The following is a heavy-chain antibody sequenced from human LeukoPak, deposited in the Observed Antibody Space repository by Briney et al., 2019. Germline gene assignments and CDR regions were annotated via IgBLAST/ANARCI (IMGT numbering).Heavy chain of an antibody. CDR3: ATTGSGSFYYYGMDV. Sequence: SETLSLTCAVSGGSISSGGYSWSWIRQPPGEGLEWIGYIYHSGSTYYNPSLKSRVTISVDRSKNQFSLKLSSVTAADTAVYYCATTGSGSFYYYGMDVWGKGTTVTASS. V-gene: IGHV4-30-2*01. CDR1: GGSISSGGYS. CDR2: IYHSGST. D-gene: IGHD3-10*01. J-gene: IGHJ6*04.